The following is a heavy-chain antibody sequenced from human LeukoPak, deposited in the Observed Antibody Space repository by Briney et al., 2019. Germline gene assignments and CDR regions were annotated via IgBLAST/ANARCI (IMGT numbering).Heavy chain of an antibody. CDR3: ARGVYNYYYMDV. J-gene: IGHJ6*03. V-gene: IGHV4-59*11. CDR2: VFSTGDT. CDR1: DASMSSHY. Sequence: PSETLSLTCTVSDASMSSHYWIWVRQPPGRGLEWIGYVFSTGDTTYSPSLKSRVTISVDMSENQFSLKLNSVTAADTAVCYCARGVYNYYYMDVWGRGATVTVSS.